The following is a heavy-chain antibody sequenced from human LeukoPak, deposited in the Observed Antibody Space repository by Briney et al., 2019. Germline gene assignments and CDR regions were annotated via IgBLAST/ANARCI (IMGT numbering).Heavy chain of an antibody. J-gene: IGHJ4*02. CDR2: INPSGGST. Sequence: GASVKVSCKASGYTFTSYYMHWVRQAPGQGLEWMGIINPSGGSTSYAQKFQGRVTMTRDTSTSTVYMELSSLRSEDTAAYYCVRDNPRQQGFAYWGQGTLVTVSS. D-gene: IGHD6-13*01. CDR3: VRDNPRQQGFAY. V-gene: IGHV1-46*01. CDR1: GYTFTSYY.